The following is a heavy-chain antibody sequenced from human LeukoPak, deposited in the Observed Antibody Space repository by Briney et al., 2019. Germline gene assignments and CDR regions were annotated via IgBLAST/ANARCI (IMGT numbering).Heavy chain of an antibody. J-gene: IGHJ5*02. Sequence: GGSLRLSCAASGFTFSSYAIHWVRQAPGKGLDWVALISYDGGSKYYADSVKGRFTISRDNSKNTLYLQMNSLRAEDTAVYYCASRATVTTDRFWFDPWGQGTLVTVSS. D-gene: IGHD4-11*01. V-gene: IGHV3-30*14. CDR2: ISYDGGSK. CDR3: ASRATVTTDRFWFDP. CDR1: GFTFSSYA.